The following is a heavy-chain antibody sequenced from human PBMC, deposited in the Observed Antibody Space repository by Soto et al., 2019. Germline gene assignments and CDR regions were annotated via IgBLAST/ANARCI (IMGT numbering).Heavy chain of an antibody. CDR3: TNNFV. Sequence: DVQVVQSGGGLVQPGGSLKLSCAASAFAFNDSAMHWVRQASGKGLEWVARVRSKTNNYATAYPVSVRGRFTVSRDDSMGTTYLKMNSLKTEDTAMYYCTNNFVWGQGVLVTVSS. V-gene: IGHV3-73*01. CDR2: VRSKTNNYAT. J-gene: IGHJ4*02. CDR1: AFAFNDSA. D-gene: IGHD2-15*01.